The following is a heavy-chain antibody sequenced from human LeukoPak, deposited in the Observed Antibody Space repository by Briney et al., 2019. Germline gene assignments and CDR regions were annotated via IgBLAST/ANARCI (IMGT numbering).Heavy chain of an antibody. Sequence: PGGSLRLSCAASGFTVSSNYMSWVRQAPGKGLEWVSAIGTAGDTYYPGSVKGRFTISRENAKNSLYLQMNSLRAGDTAVYYCARGQAGTYPDYWGQGTLVTVSS. D-gene: IGHD6-13*01. CDR3: ARGQAGTYPDY. J-gene: IGHJ4*02. CDR1: GFTVSSNY. V-gene: IGHV3-13*01. CDR2: IGTAGDT.